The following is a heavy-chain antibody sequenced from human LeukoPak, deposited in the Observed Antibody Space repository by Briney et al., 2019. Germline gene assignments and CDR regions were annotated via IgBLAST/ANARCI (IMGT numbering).Heavy chain of an antibody. CDR1: GYTFTGYY. CDR3: ASGYCSSTSCYSFDY. CDR2: INPNSGGT. Sequence: GASVRVSCTASGYTFTGYYMHWVRQAPGQGLEWMGRINPNSGGTNYAQKFQGRVTMTRDTSISTAYMELSRLRSDDTAVYYCASGYCSSTSCYSFDYWGQGTLVTVSS. V-gene: IGHV1-2*06. D-gene: IGHD2-2*03. J-gene: IGHJ4*02.